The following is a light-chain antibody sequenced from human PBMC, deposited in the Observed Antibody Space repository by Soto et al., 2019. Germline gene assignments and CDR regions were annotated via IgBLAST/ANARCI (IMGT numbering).Light chain of an antibody. CDR1: QSISDW. J-gene: IGKJ5*01. V-gene: IGKV1-5*01. Sequence: DIQMTQSPSTLSASVGDRVTITCRASQSISDWLAWYQQKPGKVPQLLIYGASRLESGVPSRFSGRGSGTEFTLTIGGLQPDDFATYHCQQYNTYSTFGQGTRLEIK. CDR3: QQYNTYST. CDR2: GAS.